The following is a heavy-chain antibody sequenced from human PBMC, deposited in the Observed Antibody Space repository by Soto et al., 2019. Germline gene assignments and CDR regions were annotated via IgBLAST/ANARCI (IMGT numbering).Heavy chain of an antibody. CDR1: GGSFSGYY. D-gene: IGHD2-2*03. CDR2: INHSGST. J-gene: IGHJ4*02. CDR3: ARMDIVVVPAVLDY. V-gene: IGHV4-34*01. Sequence: SETLSLTCAVYGGSFSGYYWSWIRQPPGKGLEWIGEINHSGSTNYNPSLKSRVTISVDTSKNQFSLKLSSVTAAGTAVYYCARMDIVVVPAVLDYWGQGTLVTVSS.